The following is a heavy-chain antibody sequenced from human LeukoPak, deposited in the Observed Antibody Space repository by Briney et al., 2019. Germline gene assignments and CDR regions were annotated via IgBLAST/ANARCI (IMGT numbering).Heavy chain of an antibody. CDR1: GYTFTGYY. Sequence: ASVKVSCKASGYTFTGYYMHWVRQAPGQGLEWMGWINPNSGGTNYAQKFQGWVTMTRDTSISTAYMELSRLRSDDTAVYYCARSEVATIMVYGYRGQGTLVTVSS. CDR3: ARSEVATIMVYGY. V-gene: IGHV1-2*04. D-gene: IGHD5-12*01. J-gene: IGHJ4*02. CDR2: INPNSGGT.